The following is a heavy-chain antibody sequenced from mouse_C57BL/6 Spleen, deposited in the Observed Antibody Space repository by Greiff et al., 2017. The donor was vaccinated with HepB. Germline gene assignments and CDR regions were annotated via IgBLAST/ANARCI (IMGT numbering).Heavy chain of an antibody. V-gene: IGHV1-80*01. CDR3: ARIYYDYGYYAMDY. CDR1: GYAFSSYW. D-gene: IGHD2-4*01. CDR2: IYPGDGDT. J-gene: IGHJ4*01. Sequence: VQLQQSGAELVKPGASVKISCKASGYAFSSYWMNWVKQRPGKGLEWIGQIYPGDGDTNYNGKFKGKATLTADKSSSTAYMQLSSLTSEDSAVYCCARIYYDYGYYAMDYWGQGTSVTVSS.